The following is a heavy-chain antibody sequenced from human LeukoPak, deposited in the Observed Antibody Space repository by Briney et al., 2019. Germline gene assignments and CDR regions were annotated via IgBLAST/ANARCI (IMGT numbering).Heavy chain of an antibody. J-gene: IGHJ6*03. CDR3: TRDLGQQLVLYYYYYYMDV. Sequence: GGSLRLSCTTSGFTFGDYAMSWVRQAPGKGLEWIGFIRSNTYGGTTEYAASVRGRFTISRDDSKSIAYLQMNSLKTEDTAMYYCTRDLGQQLVLYYYYYYMDVWGNGTTVTISS. V-gene: IGHV3-49*04. CDR2: IRSNTYGGTT. CDR1: GFTFGDYA. D-gene: IGHD6-13*01.